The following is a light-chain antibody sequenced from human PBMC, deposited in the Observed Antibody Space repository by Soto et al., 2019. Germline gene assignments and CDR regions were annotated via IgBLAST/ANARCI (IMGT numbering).Light chain of an antibody. Sequence: DIQMTQSPSAMSASLGDRVTVTCRASQGISNSLAWFQQKPGKVPQRLIYGASTLQSGAPSRFSGSAPGTAFTLTNSSLQSEDFATYYCLQYNSYPLTFGGGTKVDIK. CDR2: GAS. CDR3: LQYNSYPLT. V-gene: IGKV1-17*03. CDR1: QGISNS. J-gene: IGKJ4*02.